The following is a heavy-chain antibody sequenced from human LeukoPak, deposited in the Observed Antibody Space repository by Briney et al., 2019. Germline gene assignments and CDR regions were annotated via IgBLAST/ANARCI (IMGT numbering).Heavy chain of an antibody. V-gene: IGHV4-39*01. CDR3: ASQRGYSFGPDFDY. CDR2: IYYSGST. J-gene: IGHJ4*02. D-gene: IGHD5-18*01. Sequence: WVRQPPGKGLEWIGSIYYSGSTYYNPSLKSRVTISVDTFKNQFSLKLSSVTAADTAVYYCASQRGYSFGPDFDYWGQGTLVTVSS.